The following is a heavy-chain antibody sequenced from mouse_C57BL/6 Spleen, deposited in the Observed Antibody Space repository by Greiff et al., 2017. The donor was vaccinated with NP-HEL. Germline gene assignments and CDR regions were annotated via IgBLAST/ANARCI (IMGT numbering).Heavy chain of an antibody. J-gene: IGHJ4*01. CDR3: ARERYYDYDGYAMDY. V-gene: IGHV1-22*01. Sequence: EVQLQQSGPELVKPGASVKMSCKASGYTFTDYNMHWVKQSHGKSLEWIGYINPNNGGTSYNQKFKGKATLTVNKSSSTAYMELRSLTSEDSAVYYCARERYYDYDGYAMDYWGQGTSVTVSS. CDR1: GYTFTDYN. D-gene: IGHD2-4*01. CDR2: INPNNGGT.